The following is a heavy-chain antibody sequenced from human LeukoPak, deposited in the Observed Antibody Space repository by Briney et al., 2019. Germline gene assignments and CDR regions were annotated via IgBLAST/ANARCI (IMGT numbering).Heavy chain of an antibody. CDR3: ARGRDEWFFEYYYYMDV. CDR1: GFTFSSYE. Sequence: PGRSLRLSCAASGFTFSSYEMNWVRQAPGKGLEWVSYISSSSSTIYYADSVKGRFTISRDNAKNSLYLQMNSLRAEDTAVYYCARGRDEWFFEYYYYMDVWGKGTTVTVSS. J-gene: IGHJ6*03. D-gene: IGHD3-3*01. CDR2: ISSSSSTI. V-gene: IGHV3-48*03.